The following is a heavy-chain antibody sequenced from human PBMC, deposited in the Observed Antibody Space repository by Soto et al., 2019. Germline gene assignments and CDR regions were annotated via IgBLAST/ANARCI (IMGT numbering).Heavy chain of an antibody. J-gene: IGHJ6*02. D-gene: IGHD6-6*01. Sequence: PSETLSLTCTVSGGSISSYYWSWIRQPPGKGLEWIGYIYYSGSTNYNPSLKSRVTISVDTSKNQFSLKLSSVTAADTAVYYCARDRSSSSSSGYYYYGMDVWGQGTTVTVSS. CDR2: IYYSGST. CDR3: ARDRSSSSSSGYYYYGMDV. CDR1: GGSISSYY. V-gene: IGHV4-59*01.